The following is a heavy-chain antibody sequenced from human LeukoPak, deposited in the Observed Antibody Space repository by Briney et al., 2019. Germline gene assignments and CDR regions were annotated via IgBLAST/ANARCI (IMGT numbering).Heavy chain of an antibody. V-gene: IGHV3-21*01. Sequence: GGSLRLSCAASGFXFSSYSINWVRQAPGKGLKWVSSISSSSSYIYYADSVKGRFTISRDNAKNSLYLQMNSLRAEDTAVYYCARDGIAVAGTGRYFDYWGQGTLVTVSS. CDR3: ARDGIAVAGTGRYFDY. D-gene: IGHD6-19*01. J-gene: IGHJ4*02. CDR2: ISSSSSYI. CDR1: GFXFSSYS.